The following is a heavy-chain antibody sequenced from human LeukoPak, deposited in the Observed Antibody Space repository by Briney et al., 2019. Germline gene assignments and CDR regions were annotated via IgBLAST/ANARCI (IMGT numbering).Heavy chain of an antibody. CDR1: GGSISSGGYY. CDR2: IYHSGST. J-gene: IGHJ4*02. CDR3: ARFVAAADHQFDY. V-gene: IGHV4-30-2*01. D-gene: IGHD6-25*01. Sequence: SETLSLTCTVSGGSISSGGYYWSWIRQPPGKGLEWIGYIYHSGSTYYNPSLKSRVTISVDRSKNQFSLKLSSVTAADTAVYYCARFVAAADHQFDYWGQGTLVTVSS.